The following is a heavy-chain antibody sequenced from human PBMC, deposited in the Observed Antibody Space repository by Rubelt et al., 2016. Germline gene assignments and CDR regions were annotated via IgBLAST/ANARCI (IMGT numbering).Heavy chain of an antibody. Sequence: EVQLVESGGGLVQPGGSLRLSCAASGLTFSNYWMNWVRQAPGKGLEWVANIKPDGSDRYFVDSVKGRFTISRDNAKNSVCLQMDSLRADDTAIYFCMSVAGYWGQGTLVTVSS. CDR1: GLTFSNYW. CDR3: MSVAGY. D-gene: IGHD6-19*01. CDR2: IKPDGSDR. J-gene: IGHJ4*02. V-gene: IGHV3-7*01.